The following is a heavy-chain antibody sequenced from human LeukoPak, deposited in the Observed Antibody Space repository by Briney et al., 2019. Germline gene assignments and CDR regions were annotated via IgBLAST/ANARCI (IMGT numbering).Heavy chain of an antibody. D-gene: IGHD5-18*01. V-gene: IGHV3-23*01. Sequence: GGSLRLSCAASGFTFSSYAMSWVRQAPGKGLEWVSAISGSGGSAFYADSVKGRFTISRDNSKNTLYLQMNSLRAEDTAVYYCAKDHGYGQHGYWGQGTLVTVSS. CDR1: GFTFSSYA. CDR2: ISGSGGSA. J-gene: IGHJ4*02. CDR3: AKDHGYGQHGY.